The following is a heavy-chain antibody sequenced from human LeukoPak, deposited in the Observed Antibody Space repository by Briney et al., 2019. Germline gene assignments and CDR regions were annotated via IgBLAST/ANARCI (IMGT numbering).Heavy chain of an antibody. Sequence: ASETLSLTCTVSGGSISSYYWSWIRQPPGKGLEWIGYIYYSGSTNYNPSLKSRVTISVDTSKNQFSLKLSSVTAADTAVYYCARHLTRANYFDYWGQGTLVTVSS. CDR1: GGSISSYY. CDR2: IYYSGST. CDR3: ARHLTRANYFDY. D-gene: IGHD3-10*01. V-gene: IGHV4-59*08. J-gene: IGHJ4*02.